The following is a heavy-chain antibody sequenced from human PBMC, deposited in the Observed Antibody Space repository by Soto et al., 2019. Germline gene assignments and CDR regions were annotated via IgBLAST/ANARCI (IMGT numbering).Heavy chain of an antibody. V-gene: IGHV3-23*01. Sequence: EVQLLDSGGGLVQPGGSLRLSCAASGFTFSSSAMSWVRQAPGKGLEWVSAVSGSGGTTYYADSVRGRFTISRDNSKNTLYLQMNSLRAEDTAIYFRARCTVDTIVTSGWCHYLDPWGQGTLVTVSS. D-gene: IGHD6-19*01. CDR1: GFTFSSSA. J-gene: IGHJ5*02. CDR3: ARCTVDTIVTSGWCHYLDP. CDR2: VSGSGGTT.